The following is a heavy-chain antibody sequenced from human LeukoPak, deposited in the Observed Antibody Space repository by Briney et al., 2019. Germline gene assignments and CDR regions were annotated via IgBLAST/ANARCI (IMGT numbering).Heavy chain of an antibody. D-gene: IGHD1-26*01. Sequence: GGSLRLSCAASGLTFSSYSMNWVRQAPGKGLEWVSHITASGTAMFYADSVKGRFTISRDNAKNSLYLQMNSLRDEDTAVYYCASSGSYRFDYWGQGTLVTVSS. CDR2: ITASGTAM. V-gene: IGHV3-48*02. J-gene: IGHJ4*02. CDR1: GLTFSSYS. CDR3: ASSGSYRFDY.